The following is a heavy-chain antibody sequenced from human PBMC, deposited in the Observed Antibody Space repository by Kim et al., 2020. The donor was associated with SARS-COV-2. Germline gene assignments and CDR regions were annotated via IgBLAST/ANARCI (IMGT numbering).Heavy chain of an antibody. D-gene: IGHD2-2*01. Sequence: SVQGRFTISRDNSKNTLYLQMNSLRAEDTAVYYCAKDVEGYQLLSGLFDYWGQGTLVTVSS. J-gene: IGHJ4*02. V-gene: IGHV3-23*01. CDR3: AKDVEGYQLLSGLFDY.